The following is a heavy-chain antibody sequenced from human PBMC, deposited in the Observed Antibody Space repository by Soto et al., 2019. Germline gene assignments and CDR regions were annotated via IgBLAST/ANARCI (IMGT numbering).Heavy chain of an antibody. CDR2: IWYDGSNK. CDR1: GFTFSSYG. D-gene: IGHD4-17*01. CDR3: ARGNYGDYDPLDY. J-gene: IGHJ4*02. V-gene: IGHV3-33*01. Sequence: QVQLVESGGGVVQPGRSLRLSCAASGFTFSSYGMYWVRQAPGKGLEWVAVIWYDGSNKYYADSVKGRFTISRDNSKNTLYLQMNSLRAEDTAVYYCARGNYGDYDPLDYWGQGTLVTVSS.